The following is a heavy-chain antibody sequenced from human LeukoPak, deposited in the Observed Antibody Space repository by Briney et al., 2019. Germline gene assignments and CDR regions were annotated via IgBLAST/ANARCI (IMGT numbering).Heavy chain of an antibody. D-gene: IGHD1-26*01. CDR2: ISSSGRSI. Sequence: PGGSLRLSCAASAFTFSSYSMNWVRQAPGKGLEWVSYISSSGRSILYADSVKGRFTVSRDNAKNSLYLQVNNLRAEDTAVYYCGREIPSGSYAPDYWGQGILVIVSS. CDR1: AFTFSSYS. J-gene: IGHJ4*02. CDR3: GREIPSGSYAPDY. V-gene: IGHV3-21*05.